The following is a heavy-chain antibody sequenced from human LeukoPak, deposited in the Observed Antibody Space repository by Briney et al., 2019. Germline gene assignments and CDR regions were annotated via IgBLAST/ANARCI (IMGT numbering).Heavy chain of an antibody. Sequence: GGSLRLSCAASGFTFSSYWMSGFRQAPGKGLDGWANKKQDGSEKYYVDSVKGRFTISRDNAKNSVYLQMNSLRAEDTAVYYCARDGSGIAYYYYGMDVWGQGTTVIVSS. CDR1: GFTFSSYW. CDR3: ARDGSGIAYYYYGMDV. V-gene: IGHV3-7*01. CDR2: KKQDGSEK. J-gene: IGHJ6*02. D-gene: IGHD6-13*01.